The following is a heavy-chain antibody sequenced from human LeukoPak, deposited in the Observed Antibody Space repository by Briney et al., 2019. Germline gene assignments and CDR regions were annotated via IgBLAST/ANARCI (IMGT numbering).Heavy chain of an antibody. J-gene: IGHJ5*02. V-gene: IGHV4-39*07. Sequence: SETLSLTCTVSGGSISSSSYYWGWIRQPPGKGLGWIGSIYYSGSTYYNPSLKSRVTISVDTSKNQFSLKLSSVTAADTAVYYCAREGYYDSSGYPTWGQGTLVTVSS. CDR1: GGSISSSSYY. CDR2: IYYSGST. CDR3: AREGYYDSSGYPT. D-gene: IGHD3-22*01.